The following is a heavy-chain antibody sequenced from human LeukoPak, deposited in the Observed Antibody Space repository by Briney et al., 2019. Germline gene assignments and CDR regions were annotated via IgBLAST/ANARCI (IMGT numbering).Heavy chain of an antibody. CDR1: GYTFNNYW. J-gene: IGHJ4*02. CDR2: LYPDGSAT. D-gene: IGHD1-26*01. Sequence: GESLKISCKASGYTFNNYWIGWVRQMPGRGLEWMGMLYPDGSATTYHPSFEGRVTISADKSVTTAYLEWNSLKASDTALYYCVRQGLQSGTYPAYWGPGTLATVSS. V-gene: IGHV5-51*01. CDR3: VRQGLQSGTYPAY.